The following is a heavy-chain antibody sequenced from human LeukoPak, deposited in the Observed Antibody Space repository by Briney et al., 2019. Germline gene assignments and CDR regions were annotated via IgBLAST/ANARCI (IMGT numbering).Heavy chain of an antibody. Sequence: PSGTLSLTRGVSGGSISRTNWWSWVRQPPGQGLEWIGEISLAGQTNFNPSLNGRVTMSLDKSSNQLSLHLTSVTAADTATYFCSRESGPFCPFGYWGQGTLVIVSS. V-gene: IGHV4-4*02. CDR1: GGSISRTNW. CDR2: ISLAGQT. J-gene: IGHJ4*02. CDR3: SRESGPFCPFGY. D-gene: IGHD1-26*01.